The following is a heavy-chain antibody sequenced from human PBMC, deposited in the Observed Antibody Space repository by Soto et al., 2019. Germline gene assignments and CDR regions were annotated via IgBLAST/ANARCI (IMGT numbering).Heavy chain of an antibody. J-gene: IGHJ5*02. CDR1: GGSVGSGSYC. V-gene: IGHV4-61*01. CDR2: IYYSGST. CDR3: ARVWDIVATSWFDP. D-gene: IGHD5-12*01. Sequence: LSLTCTVSGGSVGSGSYCWSWIRQPPGKGLEWIGYIYYSGSTNYNPSLKSRVTISVDTSKNQFSLKLSSVTAADTAVYYCARVWDIVATSWFDPWGQGTLVTVSS.